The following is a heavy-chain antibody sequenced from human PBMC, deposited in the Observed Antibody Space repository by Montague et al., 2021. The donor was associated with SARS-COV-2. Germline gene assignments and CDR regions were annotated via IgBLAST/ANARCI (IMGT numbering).Heavy chain of an antibody. V-gene: IGHV2-70*11. CDR1: GFSLKTPGMC. CDR3: ARTSPYSGSYKEFDY. D-gene: IGHD1-26*01. J-gene: IGHJ4*02. CDR2: IDWDGDK. Sequence: VKPTQTVTLTCTFSGFSLKTPGMCVSWIRQPPGKALEWPARIDWDGDKDFSTSLKTRLTVSRDTSKNQVVLTMTNMDPGDTATYYCARTSPYSGSYKEFDYWGQGVLVTVSS.